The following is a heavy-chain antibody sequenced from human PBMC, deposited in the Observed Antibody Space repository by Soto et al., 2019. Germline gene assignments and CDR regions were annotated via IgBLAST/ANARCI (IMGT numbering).Heavy chain of an antibody. CDR2: INPSGGST. CDR3: ARDRRGGSVTTLRLYYYYGMDV. D-gene: IGHD4-17*01. CDR1: GDTFSSYA. V-gene: IGHV1-46*01. Sequence: ASVKVSCKASGDTFSSYAISWVRQAPGQGLEWMAGINPSGGSTSYAQKFQGRVTMTRDTSTSTVYMELSSLRSEDTAVYYCARDRRGGSVTTLRLYYYYGMDVWGQGTTVTVSS. J-gene: IGHJ6*02.